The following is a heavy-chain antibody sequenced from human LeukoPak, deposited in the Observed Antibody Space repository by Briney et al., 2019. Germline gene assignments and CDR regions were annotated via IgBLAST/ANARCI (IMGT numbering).Heavy chain of an antibody. CDR3: TKCSGGSYYPPGYFDY. CDR1: GFTFGDYA. D-gene: IGHD2-15*01. J-gene: IGHJ4*02. CDR2: IRSKGYGGST. V-gene: IGHV3-49*03. Sequence: GGSLRLSCTASGFTFGDYAMSWFRQAPGKGLEWVGFIRSKGYGGSTEYAASVKGRFNILRDDSKSIAYLQMNSLKTEDTAVYLCTKCSGGSYYPPGYFDYWGQGTLVTVSS.